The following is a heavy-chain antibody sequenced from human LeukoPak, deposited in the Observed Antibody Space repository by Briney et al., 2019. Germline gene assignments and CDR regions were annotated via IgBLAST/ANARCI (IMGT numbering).Heavy chain of an antibody. Sequence: SETLFLTCTVSGGSISSYYWSWIRQPPGKGLEWIGYIYYSGSTNYNPSLKSRVTISVDRSKNQFSLKLSSVTAAATAVYYCARDLIGGATRGAFDIWGQGTMVTVSS. V-gene: IGHV4-59*12. CDR1: GGSISSYY. J-gene: IGHJ3*02. D-gene: IGHD1-26*01. CDR2: IYYSGST. CDR3: ARDLIGGATRGAFDI.